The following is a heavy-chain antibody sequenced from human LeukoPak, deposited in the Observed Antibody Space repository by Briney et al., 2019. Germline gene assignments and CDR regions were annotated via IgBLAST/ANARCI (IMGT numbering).Heavy chain of an antibody. V-gene: IGHV4-31*03. CDR3: ARVLRSSGFGFDY. J-gene: IGHJ4*02. D-gene: IGHD3-22*01. CDR1: GGSISSGGYY. Sequence: PSETLSLTCTVSGGSISSGGYYWSWIRQHPGKGLEWIGYIYYSGSTYYNPSLKSRVTISVDMSKNQFSLKLSSVTAADTAVYYCARVLRSSGFGFDYWGQGTLVTVSS. CDR2: IYYSGST.